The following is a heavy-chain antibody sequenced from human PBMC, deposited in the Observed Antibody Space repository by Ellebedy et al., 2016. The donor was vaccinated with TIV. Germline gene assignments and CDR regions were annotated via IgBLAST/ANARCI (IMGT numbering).Heavy chain of an antibody. J-gene: IGHJ4*02. CDR2: INSDGSPT. Sequence: GGSLRLXWAASGFTFSSYWTNCVRQVPGKGLVWVSRINSDGSPTNYADSVKGRFTISRDNAKDTLYLQMNSLRAEDTAVYYCARDGAPPDYGDFYDYWGQGTLVTVSS. CDR1: GFTFSSYW. CDR3: ARDGAPPDYGDFYDY. V-gene: IGHV3-74*01. D-gene: IGHD4-17*01.